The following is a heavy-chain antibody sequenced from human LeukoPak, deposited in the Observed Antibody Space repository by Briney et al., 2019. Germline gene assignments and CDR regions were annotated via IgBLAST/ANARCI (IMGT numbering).Heavy chain of an antibody. CDR2: IDSDGSNI. Sequence: PGGSLRLSCAASEFTLRSYWMHWVRQAPGKGLVWVSRIDSDGSNIGYADSVKGRFTISRDNAKNTLYLQMNSLRAEDTAVYYCARDGYSYASGAFDMWGQGTMVTVSS. CDR1: EFTLRSYW. CDR3: ARDGYSYASGAFDM. V-gene: IGHV3-74*01. J-gene: IGHJ3*02. D-gene: IGHD5-18*01.